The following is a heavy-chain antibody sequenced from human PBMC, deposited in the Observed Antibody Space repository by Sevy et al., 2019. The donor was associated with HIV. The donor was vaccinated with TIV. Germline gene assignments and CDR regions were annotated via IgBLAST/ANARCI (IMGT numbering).Heavy chain of an antibody. J-gene: IGHJ3*02. Sequence: GGSLRLSCVVSEFIFRASVMHWVRQAPGKGLEWVASNSFDGTTNFNGDSMKGRFTVSRDNSKNTLYLQMNSLRDDDTALYYCAREGHSSGRAGIFNIWGPGTMVTVSS. V-gene: IGHV3-30*04. CDR2: NSFDGTTN. D-gene: IGHD3-22*01. CDR3: AREGHSSGRAGIFNI. CDR1: EFIFRASV.